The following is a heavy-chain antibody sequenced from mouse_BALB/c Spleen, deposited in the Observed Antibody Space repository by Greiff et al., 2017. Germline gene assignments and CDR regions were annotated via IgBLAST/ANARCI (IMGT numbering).Heavy chain of an antibody. V-gene: IGHV1S137*01. D-gene: IGHD2-4*01. CDR3: ARSRITTRYYAMDY. Sequence: QVQLQQSGAELVRPGVSVKISCKGSGYTFTDYAMHWVKQSHAKSLEWIGVISTYYGDASYNQKFKGKATMTVDKSSSTAYMELARLTSEDSAIYYYARSRITTRYYAMDYWGQGTSVTVSS. J-gene: IGHJ4*01. CDR1: GYTFTDYA. CDR2: ISTYYGDA.